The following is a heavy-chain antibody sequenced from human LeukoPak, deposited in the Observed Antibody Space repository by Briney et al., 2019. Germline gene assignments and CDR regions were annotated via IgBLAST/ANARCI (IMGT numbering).Heavy chain of an antibody. CDR3: ARGRYSSSYP. CDR2: IYYSGST. V-gene: IGHV4-39*01. J-gene: IGHJ5*02. CDR1: GGSISSSSYY. Sequence: SETLSLTCTVSGGSISSSSYYWGWIRQPPGKGLEWIGSIYYSGSTYYNPSLKSRVTISVDTSKNQFSLKLSSVTAADTAVYYCARGRYSSSYPWGQGTLVTVSS. D-gene: IGHD6-6*01.